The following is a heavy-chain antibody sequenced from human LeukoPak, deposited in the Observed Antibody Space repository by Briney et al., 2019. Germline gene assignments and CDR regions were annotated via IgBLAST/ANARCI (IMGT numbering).Heavy chain of an antibody. CDR3: ARAFIVGATPTPFDY. V-gene: IGHV1-2*02. CDR2: INPNSGAT. CDR1: GYTFTGYW. D-gene: IGHD1-26*01. J-gene: IGHJ4*02. Sequence: ASVKVSCKASGYTFTGYWMHWVRQAPGEGLEWMGWINPNSGATNYAQKSQGRVTMTRDTSISTAYMELSSLRSDDTAVYYCARAFIVGATPTPFDYWGQGTLVTVSS.